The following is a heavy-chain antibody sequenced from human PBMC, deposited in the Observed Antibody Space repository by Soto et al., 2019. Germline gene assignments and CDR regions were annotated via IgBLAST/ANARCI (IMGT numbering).Heavy chain of an antibody. CDR3: ARDILTGYYTDY. D-gene: IGHD3-9*01. CDR2: IWYDGSNK. J-gene: IGHJ4*02. V-gene: IGHV3-33*01. CDR1: GFTFSSYG. Sequence: GGSLRLSCAASGFTFSSYGMHWVRQAPGKGLEWVAVIWYDGSNKYYADSVKGRFTISRDNSKNTLYLQMNSLRAEDTAVYYCARDILTGYYTDYWGQGTLVTVSS.